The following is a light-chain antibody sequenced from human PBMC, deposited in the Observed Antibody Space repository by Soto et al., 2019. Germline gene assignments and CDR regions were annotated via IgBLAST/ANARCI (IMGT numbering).Light chain of an antibody. CDR3: QQSYSTPRVT. V-gene: IGKV1-8*01. CDR1: QGISSY. J-gene: IGKJ3*01. Sequence: AIRMTQSPSSLSASTGDRVTITCRASQGISSYLAWYQQKPGKAPKLLIYAASSLQSGVPSRFSGSGSGTDFTLTISSLQPEDFATYYCQQSYSTPRVTFGPGTKVDIK. CDR2: AAS.